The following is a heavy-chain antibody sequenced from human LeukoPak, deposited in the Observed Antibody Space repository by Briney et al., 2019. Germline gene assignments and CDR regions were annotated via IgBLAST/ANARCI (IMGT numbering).Heavy chain of an antibody. CDR2: INPSGGST. D-gene: IGHD3-22*01. J-gene: IGHJ4*02. Sequence: ASVKVSCKASGYTFTSYYMHWVRQAPGQGLEWMGIINPSGGSTSYAQKFQGRVTMTSDTSTSTVYMELSSLRSEDTAVYNCAGSSGYYGDFVYWGQGTLVTVSS. V-gene: IGHV1-46*01. CDR1: GYTFTSYY. CDR3: AGSSGYYGDFVY.